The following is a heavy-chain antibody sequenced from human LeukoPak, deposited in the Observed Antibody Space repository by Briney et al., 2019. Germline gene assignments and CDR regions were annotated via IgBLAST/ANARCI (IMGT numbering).Heavy chain of an antibody. CDR1: GSTFTGYY. CDR2: INPNSGGT. V-gene: IGHV1-2*02. Sequence: ASVKLSCKSSGSTFTGYYMHWVRQAPGQGLGWVGWINPNSGGTNYAQRFQGRVTMTRDTSISTAYMELSRLRSDDTAVYYCARSLNFYGSGFFDYWGQGTLVTVSS. D-gene: IGHD3-10*01. J-gene: IGHJ4*02. CDR3: ARSLNFYGSGFFDY.